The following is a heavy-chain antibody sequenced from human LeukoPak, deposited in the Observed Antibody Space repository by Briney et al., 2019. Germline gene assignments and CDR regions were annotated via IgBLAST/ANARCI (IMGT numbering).Heavy chain of an antibody. D-gene: IGHD6-13*01. CDR2: IYHTGAT. CDR1: GSSISSYY. Sequence: SETLSLTCTVSGSSISSYYWSWIRQPPGKGLDWIGYIYHTGATNYNPSLKSRVTISVDTSKNQLSLKLSSVTAADTAVYYCARQNPAAEGQGLDHWGQGALVTVPT. CDR3: ARQNPAAEGQGLDH. V-gene: IGHV4-59*08. J-gene: IGHJ4*02.